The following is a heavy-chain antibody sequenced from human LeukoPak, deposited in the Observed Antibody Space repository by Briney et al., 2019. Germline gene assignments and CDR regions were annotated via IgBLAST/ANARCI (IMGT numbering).Heavy chain of an antibody. D-gene: IGHD2-15*01. V-gene: IGHV4-4*07. J-gene: IGHJ4*02. Sequence: SETLSLTCTVSGGSISSYYWSWIRQPAGKGLEWIGRIYTSGSTNYNPSLKSRVTISVDTSKNQFSLKLSSVTAADTAVYYCARDTCSGGSCYLGYWGQGTLVTVSS. CDR2: IYTSGST. CDR1: GGSISSYY. CDR3: ARDTCSGGSCYLGY.